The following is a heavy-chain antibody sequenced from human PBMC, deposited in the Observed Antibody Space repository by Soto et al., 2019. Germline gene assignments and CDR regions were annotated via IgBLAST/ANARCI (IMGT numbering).Heavy chain of an antibody. CDR1: GGTFSSYT. D-gene: IGHD1-1*01. V-gene: IGHV1-69*02. CDR2: IIPILGIA. J-gene: IGHJ3*02. Sequence: SVKVSCKASGGTFSSYTISWVRQAPGQGLEWMGRIIPILGIANYAQKFQGRVTITADKSTSTAYMELSSLRSEDTAVYYCARGAYNWNDPDAPRDAFDIWGQGTMVTVSS. CDR3: ARGAYNWNDPDAPRDAFDI.